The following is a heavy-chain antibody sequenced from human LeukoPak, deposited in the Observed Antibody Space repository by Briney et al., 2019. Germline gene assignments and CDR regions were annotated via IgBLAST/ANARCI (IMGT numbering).Heavy chain of an antibody. Sequence: PGRSLRLSCAASGFTSSTYGMHWVRQTPGKGLEWVAVISYDGNHKFYADSVKGRFAISRDNSKNTLYLQMNSLRAEDTAVYYCAKDLGVYLGSGGSYFDYWGQGTLVTVSS. D-gene: IGHD2-8*01. J-gene: IGHJ4*02. CDR2: ISYDGNHK. CDR1: GFTSSTYG. CDR3: AKDLGVYLGSGGSYFDY. V-gene: IGHV3-30*18.